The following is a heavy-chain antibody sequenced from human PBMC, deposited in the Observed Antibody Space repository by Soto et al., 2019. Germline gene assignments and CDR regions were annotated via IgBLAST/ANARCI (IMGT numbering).Heavy chain of an antibody. D-gene: IGHD7-27*01. CDR2: ISASGGST. Sequence: EVQLLESGGGLVQPGGSLRLSCAASGFTFSSYSMTWVLQAPWKGLECVSVISASGGSTYYADSVKGRFTSSRDNSKNTLYLQINRPRAEDTAVYFGAKDLIAGSQPYWGLYMEVWGKGTTVTVSS. V-gene: IGHV3-23*01. CDR3: AKDLIAGSQPYWGLYMEV. J-gene: IGHJ6*03. CDR1: GFTFSSYS.